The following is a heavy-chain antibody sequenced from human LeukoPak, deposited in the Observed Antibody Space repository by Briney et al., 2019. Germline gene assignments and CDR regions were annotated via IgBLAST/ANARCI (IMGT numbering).Heavy chain of an antibody. CDR2: ISWNSDSI. Sequence: GGSLRLSCAASGFTFDDYAIHWVRQAPGKGLEWVSGISWNSDSIGYADSVKGRFTISRDNAKNSLYLQMNSRRAEDTALYYCAKSSDSDVFDIWGQGTMVTVSS. V-gene: IGHV3-9*01. CDR3: AKSSDSDVFDI. J-gene: IGHJ3*02. CDR1: GFTFDDYA.